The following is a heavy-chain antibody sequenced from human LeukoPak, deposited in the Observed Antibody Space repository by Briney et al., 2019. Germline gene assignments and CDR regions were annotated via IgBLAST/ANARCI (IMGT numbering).Heavy chain of an antibody. CDR2: IYYSGST. Sequence: SETLPLTCTVSGGSISSYYWSWIRQPPGKGLEWIGYIYYSGSTNYNPSLKSRVTISVDTSKNQFSLKLSSVTAADTAVYYCARRRGGDYGMYYYYYMDVWGKGTTVTVSS. V-gene: IGHV4-59*01. J-gene: IGHJ6*03. CDR3: ARRRGGDYGMYYYYYMDV. CDR1: GGSISSYY. D-gene: IGHD4-17*01.